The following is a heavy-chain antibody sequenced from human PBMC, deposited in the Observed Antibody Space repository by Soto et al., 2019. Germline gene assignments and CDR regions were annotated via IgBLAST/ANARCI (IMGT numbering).Heavy chain of an antibody. CDR1: GGSFSGYY. J-gene: IGHJ5*02. V-gene: IGHV4-34*01. D-gene: IGHD3-10*01. CDR2: IKHSGST. Sequence: QVQLQQWGAGLLKPSETLSLTCAVYGGSFSGYYWCWIRQPPGKGLEWIGEIKHSGSTNYNPCLKGTVTIAVDTSTSRFSLKLSSVTAADTAVYYCARWKPITSVRISWFDPSGQGSLVTVSS. CDR3: ARWKPITSVRISWFDP.